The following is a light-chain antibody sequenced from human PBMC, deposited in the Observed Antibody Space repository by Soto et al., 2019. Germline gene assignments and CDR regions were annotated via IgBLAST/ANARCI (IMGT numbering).Light chain of an antibody. Sequence: QSALTQPASVSGSPGQSITISCTGTSSDIGDYNYVSWYQQYPGKVPKLVIYDVSHRPSGVSNRFSGSKSGNTASLTISGLQAEDEADYYCSSYAGSSTVVFGGGTKLTVL. CDR3: SSYAGSSTVV. CDR2: DVS. CDR1: SSDIGDYNY. V-gene: IGLV2-14*01. J-gene: IGLJ2*01.